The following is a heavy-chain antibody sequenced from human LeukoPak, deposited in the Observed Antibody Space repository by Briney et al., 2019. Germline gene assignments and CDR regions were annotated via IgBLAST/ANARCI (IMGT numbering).Heavy chain of an antibody. CDR2: ISSNSVDI. D-gene: IGHD6-13*01. J-gene: IGHJ4*02. Sequence: PGGSLRLSCAASGFTFGHYAMHWVRHAPGKGLEWVSGISSNSVDIGYADSVKGRFTVSRDDAKNSLYLQMNSLRTEDTAFYYCARALGSAITSAAPDYWGQGTLVTVSS. V-gene: IGHV3-9*01. CDR3: ARALGSAITSAAPDY. CDR1: GFTFGHYA.